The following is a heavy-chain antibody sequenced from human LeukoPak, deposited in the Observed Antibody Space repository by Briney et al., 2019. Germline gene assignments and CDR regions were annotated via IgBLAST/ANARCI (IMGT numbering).Heavy chain of an antibody. CDR2: TYYRSKWYN. V-gene: IGHV6-1*01. CDR3: ARDKRGDFWSGYPSYYMDV. Sequence: ASQTLSLTCAISGDSVSSNSAAWNWIRQSPSRGLEWLGRTYYRSKWYNDYAVSVKSRITINPDTSKNQFSLQLNSVTPEDTAVYYRARDKRGDFWSGYPSYYMDVWGKGTTVTVSS. D-gene: IGHD3-3*01. CDR1: GDSVSSNSAA. J-gene: IGHJ6*03.